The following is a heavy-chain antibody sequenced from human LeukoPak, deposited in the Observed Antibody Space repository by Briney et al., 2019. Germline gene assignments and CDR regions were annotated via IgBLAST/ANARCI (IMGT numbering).Heavy chain of an antibody. J-gene: IGHJ6*03. V-gene: IGHV3-9*01. CDR2: ISWNSGSI. CDR1: GFTFDDYA. D-gene: IGHD6-19*01. Sequence: GGSLRLSCAASGFTFDDYAMHWVRQAPGKGLEWVSGISWNSGSIGYADSVKGRFTISRDNAKNSLYLQMNSLRAEDTAVYYCARGGKQWLAYYYYYYYMDVWGKGTTVTISS. CDR3: ARGGKQWLAYYYYYYYMDV.